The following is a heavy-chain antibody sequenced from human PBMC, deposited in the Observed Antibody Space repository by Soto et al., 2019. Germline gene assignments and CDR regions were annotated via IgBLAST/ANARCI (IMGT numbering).Heavy chain of an antibody. D-gene: IGHD5-18*01. J-gene: IGHJ6*02. Sequence: GESLKISCKGSGYSFTSYWIGWVRQMPGKGLEWMGIIYPGDSDTRYSPSFQGQVTISADKSISTAYLQWSSLKASDTAMYYCARRGYSYGYAGYYYYGMDVWGQGTTVTVS. V-gene: IGHV5-51*01. CDR2: IYPGDSDT. CDR1: GYSFTSYW. CDR3: ARRGYSYGYAGYYYYGMDV.